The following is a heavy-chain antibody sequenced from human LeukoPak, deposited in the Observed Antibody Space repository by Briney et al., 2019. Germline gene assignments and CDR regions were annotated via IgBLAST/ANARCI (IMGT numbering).Heavy chain of an antibody. Sequence: SETLSLTCTVSGGSISSYYWSWIRQPPGKGLEWIGYIYYSGSTNYNPSLKSRVTISVDTSKNQFSLKLSSVTAADTAVYYCARSYCGGGCYSFDYWGQGTLVTVSS. D-gene: IGHD2-21*02. CDR3: ARSYCGGGCYSFDY. CDR1: GGSISSYY. J-gene: IGHJ4*02. CDR2: IYYSGST. V-gene: IGHV4-59*01.